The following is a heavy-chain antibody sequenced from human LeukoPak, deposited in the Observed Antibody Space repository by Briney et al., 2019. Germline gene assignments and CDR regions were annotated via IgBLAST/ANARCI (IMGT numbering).Heavy chain of an antibody. V-gene: IGHV4-30-4*01. CDR2: IYYSGST. J-gene: IGHJ5*02. CDR3: VRETTERWLQLGNWFDP. D-gene: IGHD5-24*01. Sequence: SETLSLTCTVSGGSISSGDYYWSWIRQPPGKGLEWIGYIYYSGSTYYNPSLKSRVTISVDTSKNQFSLKLSSVTAADTAVYYCVRETTERWLQLGNWFDPWGQGTLVTVSS. CDR1: GGSISSGDYY.